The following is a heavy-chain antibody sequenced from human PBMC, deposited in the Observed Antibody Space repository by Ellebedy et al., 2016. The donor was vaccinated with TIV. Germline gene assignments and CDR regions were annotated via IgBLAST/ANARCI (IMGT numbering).Heavy chain of an antibody. CDR3: ARDGIREALDY. Sequence: PGGSLRLSCAASGFTFSDYYMSWIRQAPGKGLEWVSYISSSSSYTNYADSVKGRFTISRDNAKNSLYLQMNSLRAEDTAVYYCARDGIREALDYWGQGTLVTVSS. J-gene: IGHJ4*02. CDR2: ISSSSSYT. V-gene: IGHV3-11*06. CDR1: GFTFSDYY. D-gene: IGHD1-26*01.